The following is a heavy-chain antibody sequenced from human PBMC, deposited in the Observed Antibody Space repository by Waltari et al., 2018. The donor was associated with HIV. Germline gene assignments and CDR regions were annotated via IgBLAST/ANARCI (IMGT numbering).Heavy chain of an antibody. CDR3: ARDYYDSSGSSYGMDV. Sequence: QVQLQESGPGLVKPSETLSLTCTVSGGSISSYYWSWIRQPPGKGLEWIGYIYYSGSTNSNPSLKRRVTISVDTSKNQFSLKLSSVTAADTAVYYCARDYYDSSGSSYGMDVWGQGTTVTVSS. J-gene: IGHJ6*02. CDR1: GGSISSYY. CDR2: IYYSGST. D-gene: IGHD3-22*01. V-gene: IGHV4-59*01.